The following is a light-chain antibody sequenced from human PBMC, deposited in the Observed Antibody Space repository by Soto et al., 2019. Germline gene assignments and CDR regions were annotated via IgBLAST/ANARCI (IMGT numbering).Light chain of an antibody. CDR1: QSISSW. J-gene: IGKJ1*01. Sequence: DIPMTQSPSTLSASVGDRVTITCLASQSISSWLAWYQQKPGKAPKLLIYDASSLESGVPSRFSGSGSGTEFTLTISSLQPDDFATYYCQQYNSYPGTFGQGTKVEIK. V-gene: IGKV1-5*01. CDR2: DAS. CDR3: QQYNSYPGT.